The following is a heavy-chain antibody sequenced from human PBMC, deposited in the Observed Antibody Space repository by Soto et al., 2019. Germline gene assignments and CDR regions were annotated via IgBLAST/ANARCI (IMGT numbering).Heavy chain of an antibody. D-gene: IGHD3-10*01. V-gene: IGHV3-74*01. J-gene: IGHJ6*02. CDR1: GFTFSSYW. CDR3: ARDRGEDGSGSCYYYYYGMDV. Sequence: PGGSLRLSCAASGFTFSSYWMHWVRQAPGKGLVWVSRINSDGSSTSYADSVKGRFTISRDNAKNTLYLQMNSLRAEDTAVYYCARDRGEDGSGSCYYYYYGMDVWGQGTTVTVSS. CDR2: INSDGSST.